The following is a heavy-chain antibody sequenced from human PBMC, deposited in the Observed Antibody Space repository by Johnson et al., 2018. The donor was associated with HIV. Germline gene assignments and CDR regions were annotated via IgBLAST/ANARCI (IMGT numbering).Heavy chain of an antibody. Sequence: QVQLVESGGGLVQPGGSLRLSCAASGFTFSSYGMYWVRQAPGKGLEWVSFIPYDGSDKYYTDSVKGRFTISRDNSKNTLYLQMNSLRAEDTAVYYCAKSPLGRLREGAFDIWGQGTMVTVSS. D-gene: IGHD7-27*01. CDR3: AKSPLGRLREGAFDI. J-gene: IGHJ3*02. CDR2: IPYDGSDK. V-gene: IGHV3-30*02. CDR1: GFTFSSYG.